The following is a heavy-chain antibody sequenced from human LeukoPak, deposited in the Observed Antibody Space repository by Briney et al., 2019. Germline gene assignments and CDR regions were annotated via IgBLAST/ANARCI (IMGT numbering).Heavy chain of an antibody. J-gene: IGHJ4*02. CDR3: ARDPPRSSGATGFDY. Sequence: QPGRSLRLSCAASGFTFSSYGMHWVRQAPGKGLEWVAVIWYDGSNKYYADSVKGRFTISRDNSKNTLYLQMNSLRAEDTAVYYCARDPPRSSGATGFDYWGQGTLVTVSS. V-gene: IGHV3-33*01. CDR1: GFTFSSYG. D-gene: IGHD6-19*01. CDR2: IWYDGSNK.